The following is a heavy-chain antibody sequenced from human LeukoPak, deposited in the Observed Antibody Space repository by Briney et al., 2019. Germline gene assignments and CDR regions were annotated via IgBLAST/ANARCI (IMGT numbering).Heavy chain of an antibody. CDR1: GFTFDDYA. CDR3: ARDSVKAAAASHYYYYMDV. J-gene: IGHJ6*03. V-gene: IGHV3-30-3*01. CDR2: ISYDGSNK. D-gene: IGHD6-13*01. Sequence: QSGGSLRLSCAASGFTFDDYAMHWVRQAPGKGLEWVAVISYDGSNKYYADSVKGRFTISRDNSKNTLYLQMNSLRAEDTAVYYCARDSVKAAAASHYYYYMDVWGKGTTVTVSS.